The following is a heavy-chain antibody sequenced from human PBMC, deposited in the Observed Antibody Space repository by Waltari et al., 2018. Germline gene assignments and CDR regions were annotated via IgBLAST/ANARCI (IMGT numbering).Heavy chain of an antibody. CDR1: GFTFSTYA. D-gene: IGHD6-6*01. Sequence: EVQVLESGGGLVQPGGSLRLSCAASGFTFSTYAMGWVRQAPGKGLGWLSASNDAGGWTSHADSVRGRFTISRDNSKNILYLQMNDLRVEDTAIYYCAKYANPSSYLDYWGQGTLVTVSS. J-gene: IGHJ4*02. CDR2: SNDAGGWT. V-gene: IGHV3-23*01. CDR3: AKYANPSSYLDY.